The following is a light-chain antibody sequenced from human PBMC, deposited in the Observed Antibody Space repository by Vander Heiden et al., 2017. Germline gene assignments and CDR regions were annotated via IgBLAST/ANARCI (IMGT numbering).Light chain of an antibody. V-gene: IGKV3-15*01. Sequence: EIVMTQSPATLSVSPGERATLSCRASQSVSSNLSWYQQKPGQAPRLLIYGASTRATGIPARFSGSVSRTEFTLTISSLQSEDFAVYYCQQYNNWPYTFGQGTKLEIK. J-gene: IGKJ2*01. CDR1: QSVSSN. CDR2: GAS. CDR3: QQYNNWPYT.